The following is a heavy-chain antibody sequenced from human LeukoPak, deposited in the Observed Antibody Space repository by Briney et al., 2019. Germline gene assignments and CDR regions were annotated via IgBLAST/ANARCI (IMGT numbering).Heavy chain of an antibody. V-gene: IGHV1-2*02. D-gene: IGHD3-10*01. J-gene: IGHJ4*02. Sequence: ASVKVSFKASGYTFTGQYLHWVRQAPGQGLEWMGWITPNSGGTNYAQKFQGRVTMTRDTSISIAYMELSGLRSDDTAVYYCASGSGTYSPDYWGQGTLVIVSS. CDR3: ASGSGTYSPDY. CDR2: ITPNSGGT. CDR1: GYTFTGQY.